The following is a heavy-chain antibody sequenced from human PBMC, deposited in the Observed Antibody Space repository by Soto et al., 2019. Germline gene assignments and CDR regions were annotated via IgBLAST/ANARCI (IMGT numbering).Heavy chain of an antibody. D-gene: IGHD2-15*01. CDR1: GYTFTSYD. V-gene: IGHV1-8*01. J-gene: IGHJ6*03. CDR2: MSPNSGNT. CDR3: ARGPLPLGYCSGCSCYSPNYYYYYYMDV. Sequence: ASVKVSCKASGYTFTSYDINWVRQAAGQGLEWMGWMSPNSGNTGYAQKFQGRVTMTRNTSISTAYMELSSLRSEDTAVYYCARGPLPLGYCSGCSCYSPNYYYYYYMDVWGKGTTVTVSS.